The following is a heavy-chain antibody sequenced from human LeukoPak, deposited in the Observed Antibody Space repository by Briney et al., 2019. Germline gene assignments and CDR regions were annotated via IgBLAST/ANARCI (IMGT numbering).Heavy chain of an antibody. CDR1: GGTFSSYA. Sequence: ASVKVSCKASGGTFSSYAISWVRQAPGQGLEWMGGIIPIFGTANYAQKFQGRVTITADESTSTAYMELSSLRSEDTAVYYCARGRAYYDILTGYYTPDYYHYGMDVWGQGTTVTVSS. CDR3: ARGRAYYDILTGYYTPDYYHYGMDV. D-gene: IGHD3-9*01. J-gene: IGHJ6*02. CDR2: IIPIFGTA. V-gene: IGHV1-69*13.